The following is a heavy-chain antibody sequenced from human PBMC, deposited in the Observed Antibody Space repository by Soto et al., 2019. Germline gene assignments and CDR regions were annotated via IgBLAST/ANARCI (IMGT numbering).Heavy chain of an antibody. Sequence: QVTLKESGPVLVKATETLTLTCSISGFSLTTVRMGVSWIRQPPGKALEWLAHIFSNNERSYTTSLQHSISISADNSKRQVVLTMTDVGPVDAATYFCARLVADSSWYYYGLDVWGQGASVTVS. CDR3: ARLVADSSWYYYGLDV. CDR1: GFSLTTVRMG. D-gene: IGHD3-10*01. V-gene: IGHV2-26*03. CDR2: IFSNNER. J-gene: IGHJ6*02.